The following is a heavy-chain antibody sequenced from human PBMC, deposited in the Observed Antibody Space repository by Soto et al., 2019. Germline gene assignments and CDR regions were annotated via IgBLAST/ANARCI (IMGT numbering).Heavy chain of an antibody. V-gene: IGHV4-34*01. J-gene: IGHJ4*02. CDR1: GGSFSGYY. D-gene: IGHD6-19*01. Sequence: SETLSLTCAVYGGSFSGYYWSWIRQPPGKGLEWIGKINHSGSTNYNPSLQSRVTISVDTSKNQFSLKLSSVTAADTAVYYCARQVGGWAPWYFDYWGQGTLVTVSS. CDR3: ARQVGGWAPWYFDY. CDR2: INHSGST.